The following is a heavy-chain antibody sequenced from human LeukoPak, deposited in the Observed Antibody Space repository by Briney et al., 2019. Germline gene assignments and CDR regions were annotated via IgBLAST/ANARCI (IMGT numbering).Heavy chain of an antibody. CDR2: IYHSGST. D-gene: IGHD6-13*01. CDR1: GGSISSSSYY. CDR3: ARLAAAAGTWYYYMDV. V-gene: IGHV4-39*07. Sequence: SETLSLTCTVSGGSISSSSYYWGWIRQPPGKGLEWIGSIYHSGSTYYNPSLKSRVTISVDTSKNQFSLKLSSVTAADTAVYYCARLAAAAGTWYYYMDVWGKGTTVTVSS. J-gene: IGHJ6*03.